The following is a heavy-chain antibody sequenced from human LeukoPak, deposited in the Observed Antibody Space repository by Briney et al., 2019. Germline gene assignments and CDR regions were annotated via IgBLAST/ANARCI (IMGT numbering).Heavy chain of an antibody. CDR1: GFTFSSYS. D-gene: IGHD5-18*01. CDR2: ISSSSSYI. V-gene: IGHV3-21*01. J-gene: IGHJ4*02. Sequence: GGSLRLACAASGFTFSSYSMNWVRQAPGKGLEWVSSISSSSSYIYYADSVKGRFTISRDNAKNSLYLQMNSLRAEDTAVYYCARDGGYSYGFDYWGQGTLVTVSS. CDR3: ARDGGYSYGFDY.